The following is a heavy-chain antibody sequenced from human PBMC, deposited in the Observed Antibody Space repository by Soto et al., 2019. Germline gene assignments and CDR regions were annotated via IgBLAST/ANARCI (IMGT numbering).Heavy chain of an antibody. V-gene: IGHV4-59*11. D-gene: IGHD6-19*01. CDR2: IFYSGST. J-gene: IGHJ4*02. CDR3: ARVGSSGWFPDY. CDR1: GGSISGHY. Sequence: SETLSLTCTVSGGSISGHYWIWIRQSPGKRLEWIGYIFYSGSTNYNPSLKSRVTLSVDTSKNQFSLRLSSVTAADTAVYYCARVGSSGWFPDYWGQGPLVTVSP.